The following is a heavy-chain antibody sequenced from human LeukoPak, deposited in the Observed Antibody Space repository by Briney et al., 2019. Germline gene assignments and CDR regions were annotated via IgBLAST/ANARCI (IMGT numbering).Heavy chain of an antibody. J-gene: IGHJ4*02. Sequence: ASVKVSCKVSGYTLTELSMHWVRQAPGKGLEWMGGFDPEDGETIYAQKFQGRVTMTEDTSTDTAYMELSSLRSEDTAVYYCARTYFYDSSGYYSLDYWGQGTLVTVSS. CDR2: FDPEDGET. D-gene: IGHD3-22*01. CDR3: ARTYFYDSSGYYSLDY. CDR1: GYTLTELS. V-gene: IGHV1-24*01.